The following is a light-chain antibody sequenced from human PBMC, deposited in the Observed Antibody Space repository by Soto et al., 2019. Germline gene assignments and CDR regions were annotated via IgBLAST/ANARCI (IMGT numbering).Light chain of an antibody. CDR2: DAS. V-gene: IGKV1D-13*01. CDR1: QGLSWA. J-gene: IGKJ5*01. CDR3: QQFNNYPVT. Sequence: AIQMTQSPSSLSASVGDRVTITCRASQGLSWALSWYQQKPWKAPKLLIYDASSLESGVPLRFSGSGSGTDFTLTISSLQAEDSASYYCQQFNNYPVTFGQGTRLEIK.